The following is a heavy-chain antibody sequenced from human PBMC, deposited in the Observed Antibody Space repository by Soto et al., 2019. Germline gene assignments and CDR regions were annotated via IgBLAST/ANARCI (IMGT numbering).Heavy chain of an antibody. D-gene: IGHD5-18*01. V-gene: IGHV6-1*01. Sequence: KQSQTLSLTCAISGDSVSSTSAAWNWIRQSPSRGLEWLGRTYYRSKWYNDYAVSVKSRITINPDTSKNQFSLQLNSVTPEDTAVYYCARTANTAMAPELFDYWGQGTLVTVSS. CDR3: ARTANTAMAPELFDY. CDR1: GDSVSSTSAA. J-gene: IGHJ4*02. CDR2: TYYRSKWYN.